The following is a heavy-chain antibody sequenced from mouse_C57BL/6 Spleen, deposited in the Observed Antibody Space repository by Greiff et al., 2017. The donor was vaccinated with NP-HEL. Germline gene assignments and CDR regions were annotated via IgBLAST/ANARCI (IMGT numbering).Heavy chain of an antibody. Sequence: DVMLVESGGGLVQPGGSLKLSCAASGFTFSDYYMYWVRQTPEKRLEWVAYISNGGGSTYYPDTVKGRFTISRDNAKNTLYLQMSRLKSEDTAMYYCARGDYYGSPSYWYFDVWGTGTTVTVSS. V-gene: IGHV5-12*01. CDR3: ARGDYYGSPSYWYFDV. CDR2: ISNGGGST. CDR1: GFTFSDYY. J-gene: IGHJ1*03. D-gene: IGHD1-1*01.